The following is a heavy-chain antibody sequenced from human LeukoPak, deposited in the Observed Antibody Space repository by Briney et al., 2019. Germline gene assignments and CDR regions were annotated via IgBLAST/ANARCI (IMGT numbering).Heavy chain of an antibody. V-gene: IGHV4-59*12. D-gene: IGHD6-6*01. CDR1: GGSISSYY. CDR2: IYYSGST. Sequence: SETLSLTCTVSGGSISSYYWSWIRQPPGKGLEWIGYIYYSGSTNYNPSLKSRVTISVDTSKNQFSLKLSSVTAADTAVYYCAREEQLVVVSYFDYWGQGTLVTVSS. CDR3: AREEQLVVVSYFDY. J-gene: IGHJ4*02.